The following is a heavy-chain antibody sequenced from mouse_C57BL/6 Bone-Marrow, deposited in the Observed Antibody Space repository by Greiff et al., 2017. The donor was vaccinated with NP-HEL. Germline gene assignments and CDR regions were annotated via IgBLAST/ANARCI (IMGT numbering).Heavy chain of an antibody. CDR1: GYTFTSYW. CDR2: IDPSDSET. V-gene: IGHV1-52*01. D-gene: IGHD1-1*01. Sequence: QVQLQQPGAELVRPGSSVKLSCKASGYTFTSYWMHWVKQRPIQGLEWIGNIDPSDSETHYIQKFKDKATLTVDKSSSTAYMQLSSLTSEDSAVYYCARERLNYYGSSWSDWYFDVWGTGTTVTVSS. CDR3: ARERLNYYGSSWSDWYFDV. J-gene: IGHJ1*03.